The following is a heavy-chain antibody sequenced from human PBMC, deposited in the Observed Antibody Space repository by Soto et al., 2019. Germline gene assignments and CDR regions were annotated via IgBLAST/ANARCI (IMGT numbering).Heavy chain of an antibody. Sequence: EVQLVESGGGLVQPGGSLRLSCAAPGFTFSSYSMNWVRQAPGKGLEWVSYISSSSSTKYYADSVKGRFTISRDNAKNSLYLQMNILRDEDTAVYYCARDPGQITMVRGVSDYWGQGTLVAVSS. D-gene: IGHD3-10*01. CDR3: ARDPGQITMVRGVSDY. V-gene: IGHV3-48*02. CDR1: GFTFSSYS. CDR2: ISSSSSTK. J-gene: IGHJ4*02.